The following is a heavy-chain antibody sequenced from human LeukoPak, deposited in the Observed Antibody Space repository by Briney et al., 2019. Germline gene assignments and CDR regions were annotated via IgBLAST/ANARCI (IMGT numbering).Heavy chain of an antibody. CDR2: IWYNGNDK. CDR3: ARDSGDLLLWLGEPSHFDY. V-gene: IGHV3-33*01. J-gene: IGHJ4*02. CDR1: GFSFSGYG. D-gene: IGHD3-10*01. Sequence: GRSLRLSCAASGFSFSGYGMHWVRQAPGKGLEWVAVIWYNGNDKDYADSVKGRFTISRDNSKNTLYLQMNSLRAEDTAVYYCARDSGDLLLWLGEPSHFDYWGQGTLVTVSS.